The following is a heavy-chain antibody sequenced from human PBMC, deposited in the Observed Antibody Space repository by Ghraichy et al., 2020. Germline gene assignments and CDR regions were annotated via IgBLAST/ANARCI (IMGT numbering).Heavy chain of an antibody. CDR2: ISGSGGST. V-gene: IGHV3-23*01. D-gene: IGHD2-21*02. CDR3: AKKSYCGVDCYMPFDY. CDR1: GFTFSSYA. J-gene: IGHJ4*02. Sequence: GGTLRLSCAASGFTFSSYAMSWVRQAPGKGLEWVSAISGSGGSTYYADSVKGRLTISRDNSKNTLYLQMNSLRAEDTAVYYCAKKSYCGVDCYMPFDYWGQGSIVTVSS.